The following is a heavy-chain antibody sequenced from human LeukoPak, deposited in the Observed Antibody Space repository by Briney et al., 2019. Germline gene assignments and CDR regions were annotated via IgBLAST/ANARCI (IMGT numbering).Heavy chain of an antibody. J-gene: IGHJ6*02. CDR1: GFTFDDYT. Sequence: GGSLRLSCAASGFTFDDYTMHWVRQAPGKGLEWVSLISWDGGSTYYADSVKGRFTISRDNSKNSLYLQMNSLRTEDTALYYCAKDIVPYYYYGMDVWGQGTTVTVSS. D-gene: IGHD6-6*01. V-gene: IGHV3-43*01. CDR3: AKDIVPYYYYGMDV. CDR2: ISWDGGST.